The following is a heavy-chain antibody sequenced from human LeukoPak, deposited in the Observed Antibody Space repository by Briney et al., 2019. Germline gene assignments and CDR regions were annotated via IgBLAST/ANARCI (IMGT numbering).Heavy chain of an antibody. CDR2: IRYDGTIK. Sequence: GGSLRLSCAASGFTFSSYGMHWVRQAPGKGLEWVSFIRYDGTIKYYADSVKGRFTISRDNAKNSLYLEMNSLSADDTALYYCARDGSPEASINYFDTWGQGTPVTVSS. V-gene: IGHV3-30*02. CDR1: GFTFSSYG. CDR3: ARDGSPEASINYFDT. D-gene: IGHD5-24*01. J-gene: IGHJ5*02.